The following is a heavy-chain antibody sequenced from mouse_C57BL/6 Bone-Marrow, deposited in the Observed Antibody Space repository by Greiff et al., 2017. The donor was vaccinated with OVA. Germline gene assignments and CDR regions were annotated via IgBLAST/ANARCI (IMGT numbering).Heavy chain of an antibody. Sequence: QVQLQQPGAELVKPGASVKLSCKASGYTFTSYWMHWVKQRPGQGLEWIGMIYPNSGSTNYNEKFKSKATLTVDKSSSTAYMQLSSLTSEDSAVYVCDQIIRRGPWFAYWGQGTLVTVSA. V-gene: IGHV1-64*01. CDR2: IYPNSGST. D-gene: IGHD1-2*01. CDR3: DQIIRRGPWFAY. CDR1: GYTFTSYW. J-gene: IGHJ3*01.